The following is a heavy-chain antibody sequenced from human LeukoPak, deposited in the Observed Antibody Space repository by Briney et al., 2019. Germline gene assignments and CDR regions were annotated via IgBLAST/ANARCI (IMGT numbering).Heavy chain of an antibody. Sequence: KPGGSLRLSCAASGFTFSDSYMSWIRQAPGKGLECVSYISSTSSYTNYADSVKGRFTISRDNAKSSLYVQMNSLRAEDTAVYYCGREAGIPPNTQQWPTSVDYWGQGTLVTVSS. CDR3: GREAGIPPNTQQWPTSVDY. CDR2: ISSTSSYT. V-gene: IGHV3-11*05. CDR1: GFTFSDSY. J-gene: IGHJ4*02. D-gene: IGHD5-18*01.